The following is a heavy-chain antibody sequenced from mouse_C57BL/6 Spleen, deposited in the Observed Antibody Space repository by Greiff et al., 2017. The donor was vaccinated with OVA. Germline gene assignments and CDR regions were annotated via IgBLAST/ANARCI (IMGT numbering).Heavy chain of an antibody. Sequence: EVQLQQSGPELVKPGASVKISCKASGYTFTDYYMNWVKQSHGKSLEWIGDINPNNGGTSYNQKFKGKATLTVDKSSSTAYMELRSLTSEDSAVYYCARGEGYRYYFDYWGQGTTLTVSS. J-gene: IGHJ2*01. CDR2: INPNNGGT. D-gene: IGHD2-2*01. CDR1: GYTFTDYY. V-gene: IGHV1-26*01. CDR3: ARGEGYRYYFDY.